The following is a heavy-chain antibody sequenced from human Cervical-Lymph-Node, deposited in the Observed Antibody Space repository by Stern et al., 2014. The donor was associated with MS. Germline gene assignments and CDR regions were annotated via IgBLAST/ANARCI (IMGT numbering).Heavy chain of an antibody. CDR2: ISSSGSTI. Sequence: VQLVESGGGLVKPGGSLRLSCAASGFTFSDYYMSSIRQAPGKGLEWVSYISSSGSTISYADSVKYRFTISRDNAKNSLYLQMNSLRAEDTAVYYCARDSPSWGWCFDYWGQGTLVTVSS. V-gene: IGHV3-11*01. CDR3: ARDSPSWGWCFDY. D-gene: IGHD6-19*01. J-gene: IGHJ4*02. CDR1: GFTFSDYY.